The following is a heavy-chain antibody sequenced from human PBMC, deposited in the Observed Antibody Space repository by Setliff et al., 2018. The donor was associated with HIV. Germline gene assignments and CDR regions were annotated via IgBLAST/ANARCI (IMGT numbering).Heavy chain of an antibody. CDR1: GGSISSYY. CDR3: ARHGAWDAFDI. J-gene: IGHJ3*02. CDR2: IYTSGST. Sequence: PSETLSLTCTVSGGSISSYYWSWIRQPPGKGLEWIGYIYTSGSTNYNPSLKSRVTMSVDTSKNQFSLKLSSVTAADTAVYYCARHGAWDAFDIWGQGTMVTVSS. D-gene: IGHD3-16*01. V-gene: IGHV4-4*09.